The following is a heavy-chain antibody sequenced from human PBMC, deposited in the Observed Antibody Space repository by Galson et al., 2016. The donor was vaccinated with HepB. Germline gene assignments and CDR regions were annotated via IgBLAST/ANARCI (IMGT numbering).Heavy chain of an antibody. CDR2: INSDGSST. J-gene: IGHJ3*02. Sequence: SLRLSCAASGFTFSSDWMHWVRQAPGKGLVWVSRINSDGSSTSYADSVKDRFTISRDNAKNTLYLQMNILRAEDTAVYYCSRARFSSGKTDAFDIWGQGTMVTVS. CDR1: GFTFSSDW. D-gene: IGHD6-19*01. CDR3: SRARFSSGKTDAFDI. V-gene: IGHV3-74*01.